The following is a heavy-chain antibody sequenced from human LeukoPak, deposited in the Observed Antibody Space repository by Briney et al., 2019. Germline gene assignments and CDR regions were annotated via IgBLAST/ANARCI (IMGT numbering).Heavy chain of an antibody. CDR3: ARVGRAFTARSSFFDY. V-gene: IGHV1-2*02. CDR1: GYTFSGYY. Sequence: ASVKVSCKASGYTFSGYYMHWVRQAPGQGLEWMGWINPNSGGTNYAQKFQGRVTMTRDTSISTAYMELIRLRSADTAVYYCARVGRAFTARSSFFDYWGQGTLVTVSS. J-gene: IGHJ4*02. CDR2: INPNSGGT. D-gene: IGHD6-6*01.